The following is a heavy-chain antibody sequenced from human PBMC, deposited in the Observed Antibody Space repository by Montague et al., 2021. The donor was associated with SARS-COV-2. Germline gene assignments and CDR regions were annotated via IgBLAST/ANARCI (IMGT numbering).Heavy chain of an antibody. CDR1: GFTFSSYA. CDR3: AKDRAWFGELSSPPY. D-gene: IGHD3-10*01. Sequence: SLRLSCAASGFTFSSYAMSWVRQAPGKGLEWVSAISGSGGSTYYADSVKDRFTISRDNSKNTLYLQMNSLRAEDTAVYYCAKDRAWFGELSSPPYWGQGTLVTVSS. CDR2: ISGSGGST. J-gene: IGHJ4*02. V-gene: IGHV3-23*01.